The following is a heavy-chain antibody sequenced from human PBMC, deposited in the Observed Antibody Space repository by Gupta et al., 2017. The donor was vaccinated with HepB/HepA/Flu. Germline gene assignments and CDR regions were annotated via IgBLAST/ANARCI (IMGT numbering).Heavy chain of an antibody. J-gene: IGHJ4*02. V-gene: IGHV4-39*02. Sequence: QLQLLASGPGLVKPSETLSLTCTVSGVSITSSTYFWGWIRQSPGKGLEWIGNSFCSGNTYYNPALKRRVIISADTSNNDSYLMMTSVTAADGAVEYCAGRSGEGDCVVWGQGTLVTVSS. D-gene: IGHD2-21*02. CDR3: AGRSGEGDCVV. CDR1: GVSITSSTYF. CDR2: SFCSGNT.